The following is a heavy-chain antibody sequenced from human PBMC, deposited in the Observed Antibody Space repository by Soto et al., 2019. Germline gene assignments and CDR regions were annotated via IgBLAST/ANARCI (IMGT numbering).Heavy chain of an antibody. J-gene: IGHJ5*02. CDR2: ISSDGSST. Sequence: EVQLVESGGGLVQPGGSLRLSCAASGFTFSTYWMHWVRQAPGKGLVWVSRISSDGSSTSYADSVKGRFTISRDNAKSTPDLHMNTLRAEATAVYYCARVPMNNCNQNWFDHWGQGTLVTVSA. D-gene: IGHD1-20*01. CDR3: ARVPMNNCNQNWFDH. V-gene: IGHV3-74*01. CDR1: GFTFSTYW.